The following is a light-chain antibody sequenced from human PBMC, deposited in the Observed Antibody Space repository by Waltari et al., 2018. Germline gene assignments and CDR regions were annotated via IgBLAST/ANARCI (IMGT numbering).Light chain of an antibody. Sequence: IQMTQSPSSLSASVGDRVTITCRASQSVGNDVNWYQHRPGQAPKVLIYAASTLQGGVPSRFSGSGSGTVFTLTINSLQPEDLSIYYCQQTYSAPLSFGGGTKVEMK. CDR1: QSVGND. CDR3: QQTYSAPLS. CDR2: AAS. J-gene: IGKJ4*01. V-gene: IGKV1-39*01.